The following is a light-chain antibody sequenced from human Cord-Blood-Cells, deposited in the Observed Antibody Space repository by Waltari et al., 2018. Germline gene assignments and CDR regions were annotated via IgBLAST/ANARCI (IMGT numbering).Light chain of an antibody. CDR2: AAS. CDR3: QQSYSTPLT. V-gene: IGKV1-39*01. J-gene: IGKJ4*01. CDR1: QSISSY. Sequence: DIQMTQSPSSLSASVGDRVTITCRASQSISSYLNWYQQKPGKAPKLLIYAASSLQSGVPSRYSGSGSGTDFTLTISSLQPKYLPTYGCQQSYSTPLTFGGGTKVEIK.